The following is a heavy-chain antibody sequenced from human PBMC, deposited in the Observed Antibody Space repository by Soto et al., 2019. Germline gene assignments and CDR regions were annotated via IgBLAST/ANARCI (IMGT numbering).Heavy chain of an antibody. CDR2: ISYDGTNK. J-gene: IGHJ4*02. CDR1: GFTFSNYG. CDR3: AKEVAGSGWYLGDY. D-gene: IGHD6-19*01. Sequence: QVQLVESGGGVVEPGRSLRLSCAASGFTFSNYGMHWVRQAPGKGLDWVAVISYDGTNKYYADSVKGRFTISRDNSQSTLYLRMNSLRSEDTAVYYWAKEVAGSGWYLGDYWGQVTLVTVSS. V-gene: IGHV3-30*18.